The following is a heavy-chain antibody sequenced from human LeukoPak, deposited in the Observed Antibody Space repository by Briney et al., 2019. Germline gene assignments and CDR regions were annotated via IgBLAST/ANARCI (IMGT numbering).Heavy chain of an antibody. CDR3: ARVYNYDILTGYSFDL. CDR2: IYHSGST. Sequence: SETLSLTCTVSGYSISSGYYWGWIRQPPGKGLEWIGSIYHSGSTYYNPSLKSRVTISVDTSKNQFSLKLSSVTAADTAVYYCARVYNYDILTGYSFDLWGRGTLVTVSS. D-gene: IGHD3-9*01. V-gene: IGHV4-38-2*02. J-gene: IGHJ2*01. CDR1: GYSISSGYY.